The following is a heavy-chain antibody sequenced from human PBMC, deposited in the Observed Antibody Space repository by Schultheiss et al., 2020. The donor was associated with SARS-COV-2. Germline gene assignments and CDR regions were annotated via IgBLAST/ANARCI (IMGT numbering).Heavy chain of an antibody. Sequence: SQTLSLTCTVSGGSISSGGYYWSWIRQPPGKGLEWIGSIYYSGSTYYNPSLKSRVTISVDTSKNQFSLKLSSVTAADTAVYYCASRSGYSSSPVDYWGQGTLVTVSS. CDR2: IYYSGST. V-gene: IGHV4-39*01. D-gene: IGHD6-13*01. CDR1: GGSISSGGYY. CDR3: ASRSGYSSSPVDY. J-gene: IGHJ4*02.